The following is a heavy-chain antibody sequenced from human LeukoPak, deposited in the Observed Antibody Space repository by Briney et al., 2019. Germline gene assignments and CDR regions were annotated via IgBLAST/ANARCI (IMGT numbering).Heavy chain of an antibody. CDR3: ARDQRESHRSGWPTRRYYFYHYGMDV. Sequence: SETLSLTCTVSGGSISSYYWNWIRQPPGKGLEWIGYISDNGGTNYNPSLKSRVTISVDTSKNQFSLKLSSVTAADTAVYYCARDQRESHRSGWPTRRYYFYHYGMDVWGKRTTATVSS. D-gene: IGHD6-19*01. J-gene: IGHJ6*04. CDR1: GGSISSYY. CDR2: ISDNGGT. V-gene: IGHV4-59*01.